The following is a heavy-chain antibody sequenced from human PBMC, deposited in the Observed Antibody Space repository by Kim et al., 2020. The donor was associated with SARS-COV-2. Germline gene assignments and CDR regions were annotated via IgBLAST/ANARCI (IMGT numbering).Heavy chain of an antibody. CDR3: ARDLSGAHWDFDL. J-gene: IGHJ2*01. V-gene: IGHV1-69*01. Sequence: NYAQKFEARVTITADESTNTAYMERSSLGPDDTAVYYCARDLSGAHWDFDLWGRGTLVTVSS. D-gene: IGHD7-27*01.